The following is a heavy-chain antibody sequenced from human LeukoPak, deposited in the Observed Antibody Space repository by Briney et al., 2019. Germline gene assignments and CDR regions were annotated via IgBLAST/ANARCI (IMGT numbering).Heavy chain of an antibody. J-gene: IGHJ4*02. CDR1: GFTFSTYW. Sequence: GGSLRLSCAASGFTFSTYWMSWVRQAPGKGLEWVAGIKQDGSLKYYVDSVKGRFTISRDNAKNSLFLQMSSLRAVDTAVYYCASDYGDYNYWGQGTLVTVSS. CDR2: IKQDGSLK. V-gene: IGHV3-7*01. D-gene: IGHD4-17*01. CDR3: ASDYGDYNY.